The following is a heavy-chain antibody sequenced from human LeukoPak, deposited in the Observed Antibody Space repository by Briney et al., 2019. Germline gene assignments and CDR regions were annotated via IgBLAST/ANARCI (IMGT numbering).Heavy chain of an antibody. CDR2: IYYSGST. CDR1: GGSISSYY. D-gene: IGHD6-19*01. V-gene: IGHV4-59*12. CDR3: ARVYSSGSRAFQH. J-gene: IGHJ1*01. Sequence: TSETLSLTCTVSGGSISSYYWSWIRQPPGKGLEWIGYIYYSGSTNYNPSLKSRVTISVDRSKNQFSLKLSSVTAADTAVYYCARVYSSGSRAFQHWGQGTLVTVSS.